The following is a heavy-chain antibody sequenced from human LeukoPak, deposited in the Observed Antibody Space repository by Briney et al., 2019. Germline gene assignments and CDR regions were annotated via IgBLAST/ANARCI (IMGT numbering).Heavy chain of an antibody. V-gene: IGHV5-51*01. J-gene: IGHJ4*02. Sequence: GESLKISCKGSGYRFTDYWIGWVRQMPGKGLEWMGIIYPGDSHTTYSPSFPGQVTISVDRFINTAYLEWSRLKASDSAMYYCARGDGRYYDSSASFDYWGQGTLVTVFS. CDR3: ARGDGRYYDSSASFDY. D-gene: IGHD3-22*01. CDR2: IYPGDSHT. CDR1: GYRFTDYW.